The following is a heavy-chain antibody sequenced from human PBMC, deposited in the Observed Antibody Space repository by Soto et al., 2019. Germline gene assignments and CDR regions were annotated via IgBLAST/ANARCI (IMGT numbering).Heavy chain of an antibody. D-gene: IGHD2-2*01. V-gene: IGHV1-69*12. CDR3: ASGAVSTTLLGYYYGMDV. CDR2: IIPIFGTA. Sequence: QVQLVQSGAEVKKPGSSVKVSCKASGGTFSSYAISWVRQAPGQGLEWMGGIIPIFGTANYAQKFQGRVTITADESTSTAYMELSSLRSEDTAVYYCASGAVSTTLLGYYYGMDVWGQGTTVTVSS. CDR1: GGTFSSYA. J-gene: IGHJ6*02.